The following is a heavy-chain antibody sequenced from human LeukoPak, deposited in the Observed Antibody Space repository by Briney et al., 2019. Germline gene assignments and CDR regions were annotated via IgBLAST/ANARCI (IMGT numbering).Heavy chain of an antibody. CDR3: ARQRGYHYDSATNRFSDL. J-gene: IGHJ5*02. V-gene: IGHV4-39*01. D-gene: IGHD3-22*01. Sequence: SETLSLTCTVSGGSISSGGYYWSWIRQPPGKGLEWIGSVYYSGITYYNPSLKSRVTISVDTSKNQFSLRQSSVTAADTAVYYCARQRGYHYDSATNRFSDLWGQGTRVTVSS. CDR1: GGSISSGGYY. CDR2: VYYSGIT.